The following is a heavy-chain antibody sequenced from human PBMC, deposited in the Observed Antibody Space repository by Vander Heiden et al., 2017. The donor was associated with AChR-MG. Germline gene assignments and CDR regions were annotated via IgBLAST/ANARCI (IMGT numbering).Heavy chain of an antibody. J-gene: IGHJ4*02. CDR3: AKVPGDGYSDY. Sequence: EVQLLESGGGLVHPGRSLRLSCAAPAVTFSSYAMSWVRQAPGKGLEWVSAISGSGGSTYYADSVKGRFTISRDNSKNTLYLQMNSLRAEDTAVYYCAKVPGDGYSDYWGQGTLVTVSS. CDR1: AVTFSSYA. V-gene: IGHV3-23*01. D-gene: IGHD5-12*01. CDR2: ISGSGGST.